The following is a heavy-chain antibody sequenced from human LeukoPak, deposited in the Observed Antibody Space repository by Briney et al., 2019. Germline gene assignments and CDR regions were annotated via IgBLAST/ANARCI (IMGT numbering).Heavy chain of an antibody. CDR1: GFTFSNYG. V-gene: IGHV3-33*01. Sequence: GGSLRLSCAAFGFTFSNYGMHWVRQAPGKGLEWVAVIWYDGSNKYYADSVKGRFTISRDNSKNTLYLQMNSLRAEDTAVYYCARGATVTTFVSSQRDYYYYHGMDVWGQGTTVTVSS. CDR2: IWYDGSNK. D-gene: IGHD4-17*01. J-gene: IGHJ6*02. CDR3: ARGATVTTFVSSQRDYYYYHGMDV.